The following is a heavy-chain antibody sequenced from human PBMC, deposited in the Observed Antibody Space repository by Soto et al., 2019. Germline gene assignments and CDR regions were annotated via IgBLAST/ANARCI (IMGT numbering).Heavy chain of an antibody. D-gene: IGHD3-16*02. CDR3: ARLAPRYRIRDYNYYSLDF. CDR2: INYSGST. CDR1: GGSVSNYY. Sequence: KPSETLSLTCTVSGGSVSNYYLTWIRQPPGKGLEWISYINYSGSTDHSPSLKSRVTISLDTSKNQFSLRLISVTAADTAVYYCARLAPRYRIRDYNYYSLDFWGQGTTVTVYS. J-gene: IGHJ6*02. V-gene: IGHV4-59*02.